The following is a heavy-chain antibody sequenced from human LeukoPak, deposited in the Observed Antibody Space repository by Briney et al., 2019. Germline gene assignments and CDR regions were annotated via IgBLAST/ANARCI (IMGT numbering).Heavy chain of an antibody. CDR2: INTDGSEK. Sequence: PGGSLRLSCSASGFSFSSHWMNWVRQTPGKGLEWVAIINTDGSEKNYVDSARGRFTISRDNAKNSLYLQMNSMRAEDTAMYYCARSNHGPDYWGQGTLVTVS. J-gene: IGHJ4*02. D-gene: IGHD1-14*01. CDR1: GFSFSSHW. CDR3: ARSNHGPDY. V-gene: IGHV3-7*01.